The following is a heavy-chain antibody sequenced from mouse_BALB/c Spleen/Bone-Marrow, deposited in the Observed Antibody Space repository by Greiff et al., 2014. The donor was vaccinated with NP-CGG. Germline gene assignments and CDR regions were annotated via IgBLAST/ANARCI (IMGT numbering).Heavy chain of an antibody. CDR3: AGGYYGGSFAY. D-gene: IGHD1-2*01. CDR2: ISYDGSS. V-gene: IGHV3-6*02. J-gene: IGHJ3*01. Sequence: VQLQQSGPGLVKPSQSLSLTCSVTGYSITSGYYWNWIRQFPGNKLEWMGYISYDGSSNYNPSLKNRISITRDTSKNQFFLKLSSVTTEDTASYYCAGGYYGGSFAYWGQGTLVTVSA. CDR1: GYSITSGYY.